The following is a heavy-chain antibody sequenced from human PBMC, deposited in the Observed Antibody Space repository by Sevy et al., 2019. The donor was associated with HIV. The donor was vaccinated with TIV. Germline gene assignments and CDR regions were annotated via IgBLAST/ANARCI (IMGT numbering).Heavy chain of an antibody. V-gene: IGHV4-61*02. CDR3: ARVGGVNAFDI. Sequence: SETLSLTCTVSGGSISSGSYYWSWIRQPAGKGLEWIGRIYTSGSTNYNPSLKSRVTISVDTSKNQFSLKLSSVTAADTAVYYCARVGGVNAFDIWGQGTMVTVSS. CDR2: IYTSGST. CDR1: GGSISSGSYY. D-gene: IGHD3-10*01. J-gene: IGHJ3*02.